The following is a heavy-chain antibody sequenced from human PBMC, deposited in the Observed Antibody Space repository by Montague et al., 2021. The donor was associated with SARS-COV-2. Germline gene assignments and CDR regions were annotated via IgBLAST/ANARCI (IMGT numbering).Heavy chain of an antibody. Sequence: SDTLSLTRTVSGHSINTYYWNWIRQPPGKGLEWLGSIFYTGSTNYNPSLKSRVTISLDTSKNQFFLKVTSVTAADTAVYYCARQAAGSYFYYGVDVWGQGTTVTVSS. CDR1: GHSINTYY. V-gene: IGHV4-59*07. CDR2: IFYTGST. D-gene: IGHD6-13*01. J-gene: IGHJ6*02. CDR3: ARQAAGSYFYYGVDV.